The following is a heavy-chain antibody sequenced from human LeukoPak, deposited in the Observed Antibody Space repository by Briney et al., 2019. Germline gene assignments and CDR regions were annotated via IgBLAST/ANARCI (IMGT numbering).Heavy chain of an antibody. V-gene: IGHV1-2*04. D-gene: IGHD3-10*01. J-gene: IGHJ4*02. CDR3: ARAFPLWFGDLDY. CDR1: GYTFTGYY. Sequence: ASVKVSCKASGYTFTGYYMHWVRQAPGQGLERMGWINPNSGGTNYAQKFQGWVTMTRDTSISTAYMELSRLRSDDTAVYYCARAFPLWFGDLDYWGQGTLVTVSS. CDR2: INPNSGGT.